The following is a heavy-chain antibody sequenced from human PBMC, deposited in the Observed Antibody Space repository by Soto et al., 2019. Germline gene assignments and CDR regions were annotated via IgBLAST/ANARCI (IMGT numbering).Heavy chain of an antibody. D-gene: IGHD5-12*01. CDR1: GFTFSSYG. Sequence: HPGGSLRLSCAASGFTFSSYGMHWVRQAPGKGLEWVAVISYDGSNKYYADSVKGRFTISRDNSKNTLYLQMNSLRAEDTAVYYCASEDGYKRTYWGQGTQVTVSS. J-gene: IGHJ4*02. V-gene: IGHV3-30*03. CDR2: ISYDGSNK. CDR3: ASEDGYKRTY.